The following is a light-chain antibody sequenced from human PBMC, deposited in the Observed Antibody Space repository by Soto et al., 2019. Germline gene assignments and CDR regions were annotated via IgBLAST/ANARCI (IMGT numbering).Light chain of an antibody. CDR1: SSNIGAGYD. CDR3: QAYDSSLSGWV. V-gene: IGLV1-40*01. J-gene: IGLJ3*02. CDR2: GNS. Sequence: QSVLTQPPSVSGAPGQRVTISCTGSSSNIGAGYDVHWYKQLPGTAPKLLIYGNSNRPSGVPDRFSGSKSGTSASLAITGLQAEDEADYYCQAYDSSLSGWVFGGGTKRTVL.